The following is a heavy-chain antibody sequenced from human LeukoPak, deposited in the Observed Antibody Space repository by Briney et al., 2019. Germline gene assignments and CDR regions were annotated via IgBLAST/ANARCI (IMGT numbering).Heavy chain of an antibody. D-gene: IGHD6-19*01. J-gene: IGHJ4*02. Sequence: PGGSLRLSCVASGFTLSSAWMSWVRQAPGKGLEWVGRIKTKTDGGTPDYAEPVKGRFTISRDDSRNTFYLQMNSLKTEDTAVYYCTTYRVGEQWMIPNYWGQGTLATVSS. CDR1: GFTLSSAW. CDR2: IKTKTDGGTP. V-gene: IGHV3-15*01. CDR3: TTYRVGEQWMIPNY.